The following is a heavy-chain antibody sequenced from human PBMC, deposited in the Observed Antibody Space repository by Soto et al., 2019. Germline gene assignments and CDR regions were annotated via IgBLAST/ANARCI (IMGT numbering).Heavy chain of an antibody. J-gene: IGHJ3*02. V-gene: IGHV2-5*02. Sequence: QITLKESGPTLVKPTQTLTLTCTFSGFSLSTSGVGVGWIRQPPGKALEWLALIYWDDDKRYSPSLKSRLTITKDTSKNQVVLTMTNMDPVDTATYYCAHRRIAAAINAFDILGQGTMVTVSS. CDR2: IYWDDDK. CDR3: AHRRIAAAINAFDI. CDR1: GFSLSTSGVG. D-gene: IGHD6-13*01.